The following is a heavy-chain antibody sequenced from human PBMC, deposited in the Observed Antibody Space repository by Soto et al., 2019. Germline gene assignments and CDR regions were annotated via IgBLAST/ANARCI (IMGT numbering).Heavy chain of an antibody. J-gene: IGHJ6*02. CDR3: ARDRPVLRYFDWLPPDYYYYGMDV. Sequence: ASVKVSCTASGYTFTSYAMHWVRQAPGQRLEWMGWINAGNGNTKYSQKFQGRVTITRDTSASTAYMELSSLRSEDTAVYYCARDRPVLRYFDWLPPDYYYYGMDVWGQGTTVTVSS. D-gene: IGHD3-9*01. CDR1: GYTFTSYA. CDR2: INAGNGNT. V-gene: IGHV1-3*01.